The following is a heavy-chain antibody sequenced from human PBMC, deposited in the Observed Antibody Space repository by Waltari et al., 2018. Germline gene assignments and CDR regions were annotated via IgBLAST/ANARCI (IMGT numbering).Heavy chain of an antibody. CDR2: IYTSGST. CDR3: ARDGRFPYYYYYMDV. D-gene: IGHD3-3*01. J-gene: IGHJ6*03. V-gene: IGHV4-4*07. Sequence: QVQLQESGPGLVKPSETLSLTCTVPGGSISSYYWSWIRQPAGKGLEWIGRIYTSGSTNYNPPLKSRVTMSVDTSKNQFSLKLSSVTAADTAVYYCARDGRFPYYYYYMDVWGKGTTVTISS. CDR1: GGSISSYY.